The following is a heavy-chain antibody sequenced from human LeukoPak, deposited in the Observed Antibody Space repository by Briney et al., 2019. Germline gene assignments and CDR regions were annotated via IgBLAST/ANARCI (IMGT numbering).Heavy chain of an antibody. J-gene: IGHJ4*02. Sequence: ASVKVSCKASGYTFTNYAITWVRQAPGQGLEWMGWISPYNGNTNFAQNLQGRVTMTTDTATSTAYMELRDLRSDDTAMYYCAITSARGTDRFLDYWGQGTLVTVSS. D-gene: IGHD3-16*02. CDR3: AITSARGTDRFLDY. V-gene: IGHV1-18*01. CDR1: GYTFTNYA. CDR2: ISPYNGNT.